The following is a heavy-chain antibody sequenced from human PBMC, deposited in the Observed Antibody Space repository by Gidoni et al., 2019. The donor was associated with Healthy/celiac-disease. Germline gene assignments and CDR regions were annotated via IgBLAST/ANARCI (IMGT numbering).Heavy chain of an antibody. CDR3: ARGHIDFWSGYRRDWFDP. CDR1: GGSFSGYY. CDR2: INHSGST. V-gene: IGHV4-34*01. J-gene: IGHJ5*02. Sequence: QVQLQQWGAGLLKPSETLSLTCAVYGGSFSGYYWSWIRQPPGKGLEWIGEINHSGSTNYNPSLKSRVTISVDTSKNQFSLKLSSVTAPDTAVYYCARGHIDFWSGYRRDWFDPWGQGTLVTVSS. D-gene: IGHD3-3*01.